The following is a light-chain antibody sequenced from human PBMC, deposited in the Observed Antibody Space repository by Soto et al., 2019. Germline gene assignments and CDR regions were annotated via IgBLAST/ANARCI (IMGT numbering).Light chain of an antibody. CDR3: QQYGSSPLYT. CDR2: GAS. J-gene: IGKJ2*01. V-gene: IGKV3-20*01. CDR1: QSVSSSD. Sequence: EIVLTQSPGTLSLSPGDRATLPCRASQSVSSSDFAWYQQKAAQAPRLLIYGASSRATGIPDRFSGSGSGLHFALTISRLEREDLSVYYLQQYGSSPLYTFGQGTKLEI.